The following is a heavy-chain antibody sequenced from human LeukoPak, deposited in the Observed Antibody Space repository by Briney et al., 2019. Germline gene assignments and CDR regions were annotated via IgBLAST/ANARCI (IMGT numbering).Heavy chain of an antibody. CDR3: ARGETRIVH. Sequence: NPGGSLRLSCAASGFTFSSYWMHWVRQAPGKGLEWVSQISSVSAIYYADSVKGRFTISRDNAKNSLYLQMNSLRDGDTAIYYCARGETRIVHWGQGTLVTVSS. V-gene: IGHV3-69-1*02. CDR2: ISSVSAI. D-gene: IGHD2-15*01. J-gene: IGHJ1*01. CDR1: GFTFSSYW.